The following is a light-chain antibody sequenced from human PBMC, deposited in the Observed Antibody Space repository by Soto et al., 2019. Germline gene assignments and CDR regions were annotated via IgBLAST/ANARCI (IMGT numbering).Light chain of an antibody. V-gene: IGKV3-15*01. Sequence: EIVMTQSPATLSVSPGERATLSCRASQSVANKVAWYQQRPGQAPRLLIYGTSTRATGIPARFSGSGSGTEFRLTISSLQSEDFAVYYCQQHNNWPPWTFGQGTKVEIK. CDR3: QQHNNWPPWT. J-gene: IGKJ1*01. CDR2: GTS. CDR1: QSVANK.